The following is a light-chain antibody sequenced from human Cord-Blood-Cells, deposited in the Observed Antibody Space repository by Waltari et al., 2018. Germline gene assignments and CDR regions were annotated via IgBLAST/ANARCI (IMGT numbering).Light chain of an antibody. Sequence: QSVLTQPPSASGTPGQRVTISCSGSRSNLGSNSVYWYQQLPGTAPKLLIYRNNQRPSGVPDRFSGYKSGTSASLAISGLRSEDEADYYCAAWDDSLSGYVFGTGTKVTVL. CDR2: RNN. CDR1: RSNLGSNS. CDR3: AAWDDSLSGYV. J-gene: IGLJ1*01. V-gene: IGLV1-47*01.